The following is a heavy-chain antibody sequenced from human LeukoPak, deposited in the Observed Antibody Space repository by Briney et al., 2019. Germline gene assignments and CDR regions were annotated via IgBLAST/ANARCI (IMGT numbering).Heavy chain of an antibody. CDR3: AKVQLGIGVDY. V-gene: IGHV3-23*01. D-gene: IGHD7-27*01. CDR1: GFSFSSYA. Sequence: GGSLRLSCAASGFSFSSYAVSWVRQAPGKGLEWVSGISDGGSRTYYADSVKGRFTISRDDPKNTLYLQMNSLRAEDTAVYYCAKVQLGIGVDYWGQGTLVTVSS. J-gene: IGHJ4*02. CDR2: ISDGGSRT.